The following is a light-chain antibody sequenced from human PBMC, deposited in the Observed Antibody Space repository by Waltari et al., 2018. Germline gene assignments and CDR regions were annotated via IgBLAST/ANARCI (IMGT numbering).Light chain of an antibody. Sequence: SYELTQPPSVSVSPGQTASIPCSGDKLEDKYASWYQQKPGQSPVLVIYQDNRRPSGIPERFSGATSGNTATLTISGTQAMDEADYYCQAWDRNTYVVFGGGTKLTVL. CDR3: QAWDRNTYVV. CDR1: KLEDKY. CDR2: QDN. V-gene: IGLV3-1*01. J-gene: IGLJ2*01.